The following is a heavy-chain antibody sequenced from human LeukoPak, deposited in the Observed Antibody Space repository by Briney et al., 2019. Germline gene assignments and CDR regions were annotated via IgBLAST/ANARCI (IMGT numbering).Heavy chain of an antibody. D-gene: IGHD4-17*01. CDR1: GYTLTELS. V-gene: IGHV1-24*01. Sequence: ASVKVSRKVSGYTLTELSMHWVRQAPGKGLEWMGGFDPEDGETIYAQKFQGRVTMTEDTSTDTAYMELSSLRSEDTAVYYCATDMYHIGYGDYRPGAFDIWGQGTMVTVSS. CDR2: FDPEDGET. CDR3: ATDMYHIGYGDYRPGAFDI. J-gene: IGHJ3*02.